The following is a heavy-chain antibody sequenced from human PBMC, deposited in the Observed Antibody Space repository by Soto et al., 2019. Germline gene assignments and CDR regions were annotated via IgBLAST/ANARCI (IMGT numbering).Heavy chain of an antibody. Sequence: SETLSLTCTVSGVSFSSYYWSWIRQPPGKGLEWIGYIHYSGSTSYNPSLKSRVTISLDTSKNQFSLKLSSVTAADTAVYYCARGSSIAGLYYGMDVWGQGTTVTVSS. CDR2: IHYSGST. CDR1: GVSFSSYY. J-gene: IGHJ6*02. V-gene: IGHV4-59*12. D-gene: IGHD6-6*01. CDR3: ARGSSIAGLYYGMDV.